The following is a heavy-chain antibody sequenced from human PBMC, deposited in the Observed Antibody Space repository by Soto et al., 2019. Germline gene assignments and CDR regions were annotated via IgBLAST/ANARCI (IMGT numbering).Heavy chain of an antibody. CDR2: INPYNGNT. J-gene: IGHJ4*02. CDR3: ARDWFGIDY. CDR1: GYTFTSYG. D-gene: IGHD3-16*01. Sequence: QVQLVQSGAEVKKPGASVKVSCKASGYTFTSYGISWVRQAPGQGLEWMGWINPYNGNTNYAQKLQGRVTMTTDTSTNTAYMERRSLRPDDTAVYYCARDWFGIDYWGQGTLVTVSS. V-gene: IGHV1-18*01.